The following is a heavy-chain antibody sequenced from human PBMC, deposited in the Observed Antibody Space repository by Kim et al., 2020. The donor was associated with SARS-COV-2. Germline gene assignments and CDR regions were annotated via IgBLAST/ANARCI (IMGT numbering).Heavy chain of an antibody. D-gene: IGHD1-26*01. CDR2: INPNSGGT. Sequence: ASVKVSCKASGYTFTGYYMHWVRQAPGQGLEWMGRINPNSGGTNYAQKFQGRVTMTRDTSISTAYMELSRLRSDDTAVYYCAREKMGGYYYGMDVWGQGTTVTVSS. J-gene: IGHJ6*02. V-gene: IGHV1-2*06. CDR1: GYTFTGYY. CDR3: AREKMGGYYYGMDV.